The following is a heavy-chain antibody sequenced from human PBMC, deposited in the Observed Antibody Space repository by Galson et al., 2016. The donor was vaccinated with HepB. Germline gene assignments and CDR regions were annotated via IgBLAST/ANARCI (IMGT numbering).Heavy chain of an antibody. V-gene: IGHV4-38-2*02. CDR3: AREGSWLRFKWFDP. CDR1: GYSVSSGYY. Sequence: SETLSLTCSVSGYSVSSGYYWGWIRQPPGKGLEWIGSLYHGGTTHYNPSLKSRVSMSVDTTKNHFFLRLSSVTAADTAVYYCAREGSWLRFKWFDPWGQGTLGTVSS. D-gene: IGHD5-12*01. J-gene: IGHJ5*02. CDR2: LYHGGTT.